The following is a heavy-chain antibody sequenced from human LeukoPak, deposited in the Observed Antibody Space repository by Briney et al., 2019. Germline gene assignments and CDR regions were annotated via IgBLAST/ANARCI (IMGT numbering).Heavy chain of an antibody. CDR3: AREYSSSVSFDP. D-gene: IGHD6-6*01. J-gene: IGHJ5*02. CDR2: ISSSSGYI. CDR1: GFTFSSYS. V-gene: IGHV3-21*01. Sequence: GGSLRLSCAASGFTFSSYSMNWIRQAPGKGLEWASSISSSSGYIYHADSVKGRFTISRDNAKNSLYLQMNSLRAEDTAVYYCAREYSSSVSFDPWGQGTLVTVSS.